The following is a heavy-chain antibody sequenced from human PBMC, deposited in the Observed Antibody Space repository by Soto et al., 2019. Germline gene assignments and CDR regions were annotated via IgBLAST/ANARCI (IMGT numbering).Heavy chain of an antibody. J-gene: IGHJ4*02. V-gene: IGHV3-74*01. CDR3: ARGGVGSYHYEF. Sequence: EVQLVESGGGLIQPGGSLRLSCAASGFTFSNYWMHWVRQAPGKGLVWVSRINPDGGTTSYADSVKGRFTISRDNAKNTLYLQMDSLRAEDTAVYYCARGGVGSYHYEFWGQGTLVPVSA. D-gene: IGHD3-10*01. CDR1: GFTFSNYW. CDR2: INPDGGTT.